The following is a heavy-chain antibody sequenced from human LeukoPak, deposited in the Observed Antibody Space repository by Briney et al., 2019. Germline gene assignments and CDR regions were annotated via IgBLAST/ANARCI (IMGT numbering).Heavy chain of an antibody. CDR2: IKQDGSEK. J-gene: IGHJ4*02. D-gene: IGHD1-26*01. CDR3: ANALGAHYFDS. V-gene: IGHV3-7*05. CDR1: GFTFSTHW. Sequence: GGSLRLSCAASGFTFSTHWMIWVRQAPGKGLEWVANIKQDGSEKYYVDFVKGRFIISRDNAKNSLYLQMNSLRAEDTAVYYCANALGAHYFDSWGQGTLVTVSS.